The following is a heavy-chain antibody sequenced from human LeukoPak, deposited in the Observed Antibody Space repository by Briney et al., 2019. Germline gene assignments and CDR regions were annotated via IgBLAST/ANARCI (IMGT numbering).Heavy chain of an antibody. Sequence: GGPLRLSCAASGFTFSGSAMHWVRQASGKGLEWVGRIRSKANSYATAYAASVKGRFTISRDDSKNTAYLQMNSLKTEDTAVYYCTRPDWNYTYWGQGTLVTVSS. CDR2: IRSKANSYAT. V-gene: IGHV3-73*01. J-gene: IGHJ4*02. CDR1: GFTFSGSA. D-gene: IGHD1-7*01. CDR3: TRPDWNYTY.